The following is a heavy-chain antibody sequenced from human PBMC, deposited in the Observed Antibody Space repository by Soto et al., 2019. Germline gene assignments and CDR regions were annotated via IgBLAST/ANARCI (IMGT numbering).Heavy chain of an antibody. J-gene: IGHJ4*02. CDR3: ARHYYDSSGYYTYYFDY. CDR1: GGTFSSYA. D-gene: IGHD3-22*01. Sequence: QVQLVQSGAEVEKPGSSVKVSCKASGGTFSSYAISWVRQAPGQGLEWMGGIIPIFGTANYAQKFQGRVTITADESTSTAYMELSSLRSEDTAVYYCARHYYDSSGYYTYYFDYWGQGTLVTVSS. V-gene: IGHV1-69*01. CDR2: IIPIFGTA.